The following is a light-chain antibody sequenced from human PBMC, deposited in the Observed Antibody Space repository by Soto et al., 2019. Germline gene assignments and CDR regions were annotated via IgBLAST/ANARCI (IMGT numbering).Light chain of an antibody. CDR3: QQYDSSPVWT. J-gene: IGKJ1*01. Sequence: EIVLTQSPGTLSLSPGERATLSCRASQSVSSSYLARYQQKPGQAPRLLIHGTSSRATGIPDRFSGSGSGADFTLTISRLEPEDFAVYYCQQYDSSPVWTFGQGTKVDIK. CDR1: QSVSSSY. V-gene: IGKV3-20*01. CDR2: GTS.